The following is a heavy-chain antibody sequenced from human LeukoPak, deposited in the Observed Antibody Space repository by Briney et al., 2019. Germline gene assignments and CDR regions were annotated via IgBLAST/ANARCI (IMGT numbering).Heavy chain of an antibody. Sequence: GGSLRLSCAASGFTFSSYGMHLVRQAPGKGLEWVAVISYNGSNKYYADSVKGRFTISRDNSKNTLYLQMNSLRAEDTAVYYCANWVSGAFDIWGQGTMVTVSS. V-gene: IGHV3-30*18. CDR1: GFTFSSYG. J-gene: IGHJ3*02. CDR2: ISYNGSNK. D-gene: IGHD3-10*01. CDR3: ANWVSGAFDI.